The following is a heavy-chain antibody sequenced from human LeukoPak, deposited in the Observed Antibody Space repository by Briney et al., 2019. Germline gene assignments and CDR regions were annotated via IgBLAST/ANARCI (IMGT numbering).Heavy chain of an antibody. CDR3: AKDSEQWLVGLLH. CDR1: GFTFSSSA. J-gene: IGHJ4*02. V-gene: IGHV3-23*01. Sequence: GGSLRLSCAASGFTFSSSAMSWVRQVPGKGLEWVSGISASGGSTYYADSVRGRFTISRDNSKNTLYVQMNSLRAEDTAVYYCAKDSEQWLVGLLHWGQGTLVTVSS. D-gene: IGHD6-19*01. CDR2: ISASGGST.